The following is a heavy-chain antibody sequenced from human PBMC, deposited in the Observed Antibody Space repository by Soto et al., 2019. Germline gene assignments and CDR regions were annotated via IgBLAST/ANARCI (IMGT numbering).Heavy chain of an antibody. Sequence: LSLTCTVSGGSISSSSYYWGWIRQPPGKGLEWIGSIYYSGSTYYNPSLKSRVTISVDTPKNQFSLKLSSVTAADTAVYYCARHSTGSGWYGSGNWFDPWGQGTLVTVSS. D-gene: IGHD6-19*01. CDR1: GGSISSSSYY. CDR3: ARHSTGSGWYGSGNWFDP. J-gene: IGHJ5*02. CDR2: IYYSGST. V-gene: IGHV4-39*01.